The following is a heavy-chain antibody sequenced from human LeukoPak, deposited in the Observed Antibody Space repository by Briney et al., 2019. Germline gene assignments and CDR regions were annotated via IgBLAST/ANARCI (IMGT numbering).Heavy chain of an antibody. Sequence: SETLSLTCTVSGGSISSGGYYWSWTRQHPGKGLEWIGYIYYSGSTYYNPSLKSRVTISVDTSKNQFSLKLSSVTAADTAVYYCARDPRRDGDPPRWGQGTLVTVSS. V-gene: IGHV4-31*03. J-gene: IGHJ4*02. CDR3: ARDPRRDGDPPR. CDR1: GGSISSGGYY. CDR2: IYYSGST. D-gene: IGHD4-17*01.